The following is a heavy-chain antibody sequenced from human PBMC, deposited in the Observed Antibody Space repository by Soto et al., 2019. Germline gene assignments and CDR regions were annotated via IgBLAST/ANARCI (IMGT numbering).Heavy chain of an antibody. CDR3: ARDSAGDILSGYYLDY. Sequence: QVQLVQSGAEVKKPGASVKVSSKASGYTFTSYGISWMRQAPGQALECMGWISAYNGNTNYAQKLQGRVTMTTDTSTSTAYMELRSLRSDDTAVYYCARDSAGDILSGYYLDYWGQGTLVTVSS. J-gene: IGHJ4*02. V-gene: IGHV1-18*01. CDR1: GYTFTSYG. D-gene: IGHD3-9*01. CDR2: ISAYNGNT.